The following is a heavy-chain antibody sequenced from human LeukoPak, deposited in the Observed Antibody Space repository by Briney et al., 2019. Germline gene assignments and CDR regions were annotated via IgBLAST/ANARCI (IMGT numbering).Heavy chain of an antibody. CDR3: ARCHERGMSIAAAGRYNWFDP. D-gene: IGHD6-13*01. CDR1: GYTFTSYG. Sequence: ASVKVSCKASGYTFTSYGISWVRQAPGQGLEWMGWISAYNGNTNYAQKLQGRVTMTTDTSTSTAYMELRSLRSDDTAVYYCARCHERGMSIAAAGRYNWFDPWGQGTLVTVSS. V-gene: IGHV1-18*01. J-gene: IGHJ5*02. CDR2: ISAYNGNT.